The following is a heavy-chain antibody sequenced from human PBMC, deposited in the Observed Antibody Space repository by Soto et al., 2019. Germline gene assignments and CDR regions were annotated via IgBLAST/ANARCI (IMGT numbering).Heavy chain of an antibody. CDR2: NGWNSGGI. D-gene: IGHD5-12*01. J-gene: IGHJ4*02. V-gene: IGHV3-9*02. CDR1: GFTSGDSA. Sequence: EVHLVESGGGLVQPGGSLRLSCAASGFTSGDSAMHWVRQAPGRGLEWVSGNGWNSGGIGYADSVTGRFTISRDNAKKSLYVQMNSLRAEDTALYYCGKDMRHIVATSFDYWGQGTLVTVSS. CDR3: GKDMRHIVATSFDY.